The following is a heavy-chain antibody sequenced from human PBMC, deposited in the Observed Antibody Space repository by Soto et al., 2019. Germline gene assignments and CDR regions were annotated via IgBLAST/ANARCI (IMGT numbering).Heavy chain of an antibody. Sequence: GCLGLACSLSGFTVSSFGMHWVRNAAGKGLEHVSTLSSNGIGTYYADSVKGRFTFSRDTSKNTLYLQMSSLRTEDTAVYYCVKDMGQAAVGIRYPYGLDVWGLGTTVTVSS. CDR2: LSSNGIGT. CDR1: GFTVSSFG. D-gene: IGHD6-13*01. J-gene: IGHJ6*02. CDR3: VKDMGQAAVGIRYPYGLDV. V-gene: IGHV3-64D*06.